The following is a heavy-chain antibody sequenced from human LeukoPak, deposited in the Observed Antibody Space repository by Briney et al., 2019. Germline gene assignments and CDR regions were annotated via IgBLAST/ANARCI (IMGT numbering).Heavy chain of an antibody. D-gene: IGHD1-1*01. V-gene: IGHV4-4*07. J-gene: IGHJ4*02. CDR2: IYTSGRT. CDR3: VRCRGTTVLTRFDN. CDR1: GGSISNYY. Sequence: SETLSLTCTVSGGSISNYYWSWIRQPARKGLDWIGRIYTSGRTSYNPSLKSRVTMSVDTSKNQFSLKLSSVTAADTAVYYCVRCRGTTVLTRFDNWGQGTLVTVSS.